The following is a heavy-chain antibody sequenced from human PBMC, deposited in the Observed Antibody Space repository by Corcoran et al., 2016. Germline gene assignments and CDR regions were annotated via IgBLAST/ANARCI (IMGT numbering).Heavy chain of an antibody. CDR1: GGTFSSYA. V-gene: IGHV1-69*06. D-gene: IGHD1-7*01. J-gene: IGHJ3*02. CDR3: AMRPVGNWNYGGSGAFDI. CDR2: IIPIFGTA. Sequence: QVQLVQSGAEVKKPGSSVKVSCKASGGTFSSYAISWVRQAPGQGLEWMGGIIPIFGTANYAQKFQGRVTITADKSTSTAYMELSSLRSEDTAVYYCAMRPVGNWNYGGSGAFDIWGQGTMATVSS.